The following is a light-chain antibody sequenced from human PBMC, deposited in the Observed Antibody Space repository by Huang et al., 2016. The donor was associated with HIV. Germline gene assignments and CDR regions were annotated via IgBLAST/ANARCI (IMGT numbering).Light chain of an antibody. CDR2: WAS. V-gene: IGKV4-1*01. CDR1: QSVLYSSNNKNY. CDR3: QQYYNTPFA. Sequence: DIVMTQSPDSLAVSLGERATINCKSSQSVLYSSNNKNYLAWYQQKPGQSPKLLIYWASTRESGVPDRFSGSGSGTDFTLTISSLQAEDVAVYYCQQYYNTPFAVGGGTKVEIK. J-gene: IGKJ4*01.